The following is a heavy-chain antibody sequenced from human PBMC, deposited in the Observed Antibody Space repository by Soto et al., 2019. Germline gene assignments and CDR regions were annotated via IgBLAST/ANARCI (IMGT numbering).Heavy chain of an antibody. Sequence: EVQLVESGGGLVTPGGSLRLSCAASGFTFSIYSMNWVRQAPGKGLEWVSSISSSGRFINYADSLKGRFTISRDNPKNSLFLQTDSLRAEDTAVDFCARDSYGDYAHYHWGQGSLVTVSS. J-gene: IGHJ5*02. V-gene: IGHV3-21*01. CDR3: ARDSYGDYAHYH. CDR2: ISSSGRFI. D-gene: IGHD4-17*01. CDR1: GFTFSIYS.